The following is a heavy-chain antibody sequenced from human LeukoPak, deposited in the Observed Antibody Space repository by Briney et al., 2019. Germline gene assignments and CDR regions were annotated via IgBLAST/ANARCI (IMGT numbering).Heavy chain of an antibody. CDR3: ARGFCSGGSCYNFDY. D-gene: IGHD2-15*01. Sequence: ASVKVSCKASGYTFTGYYMHWVRQAPGQGLEWMGWINPNSGSTNYAQKFQGRVTMTRDTSISTAYMELSRLRSDDTAVYYCARGFCSGGSCYNFDYWGQGTLVTVSS. CDR1: GYTFTGYY. V-gene: IGHV1-2*02. J-gene: IGHJ4*02. CDR2: INPNSGST.